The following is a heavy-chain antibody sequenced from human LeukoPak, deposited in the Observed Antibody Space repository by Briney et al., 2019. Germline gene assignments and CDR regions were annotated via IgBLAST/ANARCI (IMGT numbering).Heavy chain of an antibody. D-gene: IGHD1-26*01. Sequence: GGSLRLSCAASGFTFSSYWMSWVRQAPGKGLEWVANIKQDGSEKYYVDSVKGRFTISRDNAKNSLYLQMNRLRAEDMALYYCAKADSGSSRSGEGFFDYWGQGTLVTVSS. V-gene: IGHV3-7*03. J-gene: IGHJ4*02. CDR3: AKADSGSSRSGEGFFDY. CDR1: GFTFSSYW. CDR2: IKQDGSEK.